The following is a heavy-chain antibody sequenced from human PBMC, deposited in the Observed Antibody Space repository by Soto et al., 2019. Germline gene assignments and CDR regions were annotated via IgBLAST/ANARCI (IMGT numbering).Heavy chain of an antibody. D-gene: IGHD6-13*01. V-gene: IGHV3-30*03. CDR3: ARGYSSSWYPPAWFDP. CDR2: ISYDGTNK. CDR1: GFIFGSYG. Sequence: PGGSLRLSCAASGFIFGSYGMHLVRQAPGKGLEWVALISYDGTNKYYPDSVKGRFTISRDNPRNMLYLEMNSLRAEDTAVYYCARGYSSSWYPPAWFDPGGQGTLVTVSS. J-gene: IGHJ5*02.